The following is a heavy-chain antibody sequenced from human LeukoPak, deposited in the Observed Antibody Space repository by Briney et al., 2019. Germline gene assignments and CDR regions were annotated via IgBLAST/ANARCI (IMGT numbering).Heavy chain of an antibody. J-gene: IGHJ4*02. Sequence: GGPLTLSCAVSVFPFSIYCMQGAREARGKGLVWVARIKSDGSSTSYANSVKGRFTLSRDNAKNTLYQKMKSLRAGDTAVYYFAREYRNYWGQGTLVTVSS. V-gene: IGHV3-74*01. CDR2: IKSDGSST. CDR1: VFPFSIYC. D-gene: IGHD2-2*01. CDR3: AREYRNY.